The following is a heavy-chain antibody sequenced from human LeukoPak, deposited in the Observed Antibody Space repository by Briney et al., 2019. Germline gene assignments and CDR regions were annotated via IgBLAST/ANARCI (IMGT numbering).Heavy chain of an antibody. J-gene: IGHJ6*02. Sequence: SDTLSLTCAVYAGSFSGYCWSWIRQPPGKGLEWLGEINHSGSTNYNPSLKSRVTISVDTSKNQFSLKLSSVTAADTAVYYCARAVTPNLMVYATHQKYGMDVWGQGTTVTVSS. CDR1: AGSFSGYC. CDR2: INHSGST. CDR3: ARAVTPNLMVYATHQKYGMDV. D-gene: IGHD2-8*01. V-gene: IGHV4-34*01.